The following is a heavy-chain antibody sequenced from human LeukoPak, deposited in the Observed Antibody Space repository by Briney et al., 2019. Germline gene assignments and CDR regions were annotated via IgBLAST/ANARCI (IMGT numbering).Heavy chain of an antibody. CDR3: ISGSYFYELDY. V-gene: IGHV3-30*04. J-gene: IGHJ4*02. D-gene: IGHD1-26*01. Sequence: GGSLRLSCAASGFTFSSYAMHWVRQAPGKGLEWVAVISYDGSNKYYADSVKGRFTISRDNSKNTLYLQMNSLRAEDTAVYYCISGSYFYELDYWGQGTLVTVSS. CDR1: GFTFSSYA. CDR2: ISYDGSNK.